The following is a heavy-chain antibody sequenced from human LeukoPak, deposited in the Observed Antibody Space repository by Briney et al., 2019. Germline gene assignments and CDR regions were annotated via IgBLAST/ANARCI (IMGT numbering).Heavy chain of an antibody. Sequence: HPGGSLRLSCAVSGFSLSNYAMHWVRQAPGKGLEWVAFMSYEGYSKYYGDSVKGRFTISRDNSKNSLNLQMNSLRTEDTGVYYCARDPRQQPPLWGKFDYWGQGTLVTVSS. J-gene: IGHJ4*02. V-gene: IGHV3-30-3*01. D-gene: IGHD6-13*01. CDR2: MSYEGYSK. CDR3: ARDPRQQPPLWGKFDY. CDR1: GFSLSNYA.